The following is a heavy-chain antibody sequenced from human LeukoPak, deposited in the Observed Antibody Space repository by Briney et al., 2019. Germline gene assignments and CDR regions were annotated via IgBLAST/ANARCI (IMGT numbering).Heavy chain of an antibody. CDR2: INHSGST. V-gene: IGHV4-34*01. CDR1: GGSFSGYY. J-gene: IGHJ6*02. CDR3: ARVRITMIVVLAYGMDV. Sequence: PSETLSLTCAVYGGSFSGYYWSWIRQPPGKGREWSGEINHSGSTNYNPSLKSRVTISVDTSKNQFSLKLSPVTAADTAVYYCARVRITMIVVLAYGMDVWGQGTTVTVSS. D-gene: IGHD3-22*01.